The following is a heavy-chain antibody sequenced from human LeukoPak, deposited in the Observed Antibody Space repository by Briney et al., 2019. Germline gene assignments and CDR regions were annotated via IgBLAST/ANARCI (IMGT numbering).Heavy chain of an antibody. J-gene: IGHJ5*02. V-gene: IGHV4-59*11. D-gene: IGHD6-13*01. CDR1: GGSISSHY. CDR2: IYYSGST. CDR3: ARDLETGIAGRWFDP. Sequence: SETLSLTCTVSGGSISSHYWSWIRQPPGKGLEWIGYIYYSGSTNYNPSLKSRVTISVDTSKNQFSLKLSSVTAADTAVYYCARDLETGIAGRWFDPWGQGTLVTVSS.